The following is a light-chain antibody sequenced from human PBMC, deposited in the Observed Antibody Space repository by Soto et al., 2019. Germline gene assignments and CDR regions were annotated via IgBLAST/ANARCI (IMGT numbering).Light chain of an antibody. CDR2: GAS. Sequence: KQSPAAVSVFKGERVTLACRASQGVGSSLAWYQQRPGQAPRLLVSGASTRASGIPARVSGSGFGTEFTLTICSLQSDDFTVYSSPLYDFLPRPFGEGTKLDIK. J-gene: IGKJ1*01. CDR1: QGVGSS. CDR3: PLYDFLPRP. V-gene: IGKV3-15*01.